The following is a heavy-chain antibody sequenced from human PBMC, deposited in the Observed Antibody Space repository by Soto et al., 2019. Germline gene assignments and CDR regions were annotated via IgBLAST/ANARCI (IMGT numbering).Heavy chain of an antibody. D-gene: IGHD3-22*01. CDR1: GFTFSSYS. Sequence: PGGSLRLSCAASGFTFSSYSMNWVRQAPGKGLEWVSSVSGSGGGTYYADSVKGRFTISRDNSKNTLYLQMNSLRVEDTAAYYCAKEGYTYYYDSSGPYWGQGTLVTVSS. J-gene: IGHJ4*02. CDR2: VSGSGGGT. V-gene: IGHV3-23*01. CDR3: AKEGYTYYYDSSGPY.